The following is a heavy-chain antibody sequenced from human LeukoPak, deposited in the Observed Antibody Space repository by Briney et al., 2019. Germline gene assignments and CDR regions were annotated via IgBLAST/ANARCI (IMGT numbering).Heavy chain of an antibody. Sequence: GGSLRLSCSASGFTFTNAWMSWVRQAPGKGLQWVSLFDRGSLDTYYADSVRGRFTVSRDNDKNTLYLQMNSLRAEDTAVYYCARRGYESSGPKSYFDHWGQGILVTVSS. CDR2: FDRGSLDT. CDR3: ARRGYESSGPKSYFDH. D-gene: IGHD3-22*01. J-gene: IGHJ4*02. CDR1: GFTFTNAW. V-gene: IGHV3-23*01.